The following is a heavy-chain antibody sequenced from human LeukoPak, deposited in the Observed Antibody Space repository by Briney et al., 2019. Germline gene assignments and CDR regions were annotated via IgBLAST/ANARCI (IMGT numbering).Heavy chain of an antibody. CDR2: IYYSGST. J-gene: IGHJ6*03. CDR1: GGSISSSSYY. V-gene: IGHV4-39*07. Sequence: SETLSLTCTVSGGSISSSSYYWGWIRQPPGKGLEWIGSIYYSGSTYYNPSLKSRVTMSVDTSKNQFSLKLSSVTAADTAVYYCARVAAAIYYYYYYMDVWGKGTTVTVSS. CDR3: ARVAAAIYYYYYYMDV. D-gene: IGHD6-13*01.